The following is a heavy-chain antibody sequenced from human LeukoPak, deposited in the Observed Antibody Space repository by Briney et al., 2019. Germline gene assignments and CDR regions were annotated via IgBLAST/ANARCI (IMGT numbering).Heavy chain of an antibody. CDR1: GFTFSSYA. V-gene: IGHV3-23*01. CDR3: ALDGYNYADFDY. Sequence: GSLRLSCAASGFTFSSYAMSWVRQAPGKGLEWVSAISGGGGSTYYADSVKGRFTISRDNSKNTLYLQMNSLRAEDTAVYYCALDGYNYADFDYWGQGTLVTVSS. J-gene: IGHJ4*02. CDR2: ISGGGGST. D-gene: IGHD5-24*01.